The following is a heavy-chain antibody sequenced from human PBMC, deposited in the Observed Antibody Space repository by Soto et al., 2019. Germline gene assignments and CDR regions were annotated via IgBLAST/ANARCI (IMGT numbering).Heavy chain of an antibody. V-gene: IGHV1-8*01. CDR2: MNPANANA. J-gene: IGHJ5*02. Sequence: QEQLVQSGAEVKRPGASVKISCRASGYNFMSSNINWVRQAAGQRPEWLGWMNPANANAAVARQFQGRVTMTRDTSTDTAYMELGGLSSGETAMYLYARAVGIAGTGLDLWVPGTLVTVS. D-gene: IGHD2-21*01. CDR1: GYNFMSSN. CDR3: ARAVGIAGTGLDL.